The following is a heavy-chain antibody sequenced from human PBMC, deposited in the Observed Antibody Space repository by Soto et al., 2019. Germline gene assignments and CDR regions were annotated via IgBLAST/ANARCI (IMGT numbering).Heavy chain of an antibody. CDR3: VRGYCTSSASCEGDFQH. J-gene: IGHJ1*01. Sequence: QVQLEQSGAEVKEPGASVKISCKASGYTFTTYHIHWVRQAPGQGLDWMGMIDPIGGNTGYARKFQDRVAMTRDTSTDTAYIEVNSLRFDDTAMYFCVRGYCTSSASCEGDFQHWGLGTLVTVSS. V-gene: IGHV1-46*01. CDR1: GYTFTTYH. D-gene: IGHD2-2*01. CDR2: IDPIGGNT.